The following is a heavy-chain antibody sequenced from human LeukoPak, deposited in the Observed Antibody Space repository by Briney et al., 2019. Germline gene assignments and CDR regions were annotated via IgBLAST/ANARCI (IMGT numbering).Heavy chain of an antibody. D-gene: IGHD6-13*01. CDR1: GFTFSSYS. CDR2: ISSSSSYI. V-gene: IGHV3-21*01. J-gene: IGHJ5*02. Sequence: GGSLRLSCAASGFTFSSYSMNWVRQAPGKGLEWVSSISSSSSYIYYADSVKGRFTISRDNAKNSLYLQMNSLRAEDTAVYYCARGYMYSSSWYRWFDPWGQGTLVTVSS. CDR3: ARGYMYSSSWYRWFDP.